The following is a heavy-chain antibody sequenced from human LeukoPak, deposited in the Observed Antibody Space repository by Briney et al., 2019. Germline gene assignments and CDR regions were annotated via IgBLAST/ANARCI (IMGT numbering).Heavy chain of an antibody. CDR1: GYTFTSYD. V-gene: IGHV1-46*01. CDR2: INPSGGST. CDR3: ARDGYGGNSEEMSGWFDP. J-gene: IGHJ5*02. D-gene: IGHD4-23*01. Sequence: ASVKVSCKASGYTFTSYDINWVRQATGQGLEWMGIINPSGGSTSYAQKFQGRVTMTRDTSTSTVYMELSSLRSEDTAVYYCARDGYGGNSEEMSGWFDPWGQGTLVTVSS.